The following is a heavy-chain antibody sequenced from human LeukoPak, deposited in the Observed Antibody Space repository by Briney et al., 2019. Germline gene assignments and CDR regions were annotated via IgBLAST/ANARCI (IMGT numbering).Heavy chain of an antibody. J-gene: IGHJ4*02. CDR3: ARDKGGSGYDHLDS. V-gene: IGHV6-1*01. CDR2: TYYRSKWYN. Sequence: SQTLSLTCAISGDSVSTNSAAWNWIRQSPSRGLEWLGRTYYRSKWYNDYAVSVKSRITINTDTSKNQFSLQLNSLTPEDTAVYYCARDKGGSGYDHLDSWGQGTLVTVSS. D-gene: IGHD5-12*01. CDR1: GDSVSTNSAA.